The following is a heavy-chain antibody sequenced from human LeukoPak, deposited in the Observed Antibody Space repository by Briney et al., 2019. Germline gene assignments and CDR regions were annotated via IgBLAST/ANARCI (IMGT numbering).Heavy chain of an antibody. CDR3: AKDGSTSYKWDYYYYYMDV. CDR1: GFTFSSYG. Sequence: GRSLRLSCAASGFTFSSYGMHWVRQTPGKGLEWVAVISYDGSNKYYADSVKGRFTISRDNSKNTLYLQMNSLRAEDTAVYYCAKDGSTSYKWDYYYYYMDVWGKGTTVTVSS. V-gene: IGHV3-30*18. CDR2: ISYDGSNK. D-gene: IGHD2-2*01. J-gene: IGHJ6*03.